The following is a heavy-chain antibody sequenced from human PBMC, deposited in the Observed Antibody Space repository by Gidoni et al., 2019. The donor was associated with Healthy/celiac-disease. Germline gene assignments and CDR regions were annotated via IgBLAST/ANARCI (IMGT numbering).Heavy chain of an antibody. Sequence: QVQLVQSGAEVKKPGSSVKVSCKASGGTSSSYAISWVRQAPGQGLEWMGGIIPIFVTANYAQKFQGRVTITADESTSTAYMELSSLRSEDTAVYYCARDTMGAYCGGDCYPWYFDLWGRVTLVTVSS. CDR1: GGTSSSYA. V-gene: IGHV1-69*01. CDR3: ARDTMGAYCGGDCYPWYFDL. D-gene: IGHD2-21*02. CDR2: IIPIFVTA. J-gene: IGHJ2*01.